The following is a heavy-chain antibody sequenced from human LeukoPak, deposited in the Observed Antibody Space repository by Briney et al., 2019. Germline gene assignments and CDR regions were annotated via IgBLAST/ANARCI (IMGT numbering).Heavy chain of an antibody. V-gene: IGHV3-48*03. Sequence: GGSLRLSCAASGFTFSSYEMNWVRQAPGKGLEWVSYISSSGSTIYYADSVKGRFTISRDNAKNSLYLQMNSLRAEDTAVYYCARVREDSGLWDYYYHGMDVWGQGTTVTVSS. CDR1: GFTFSSYE. D-gene: IGHD5-12*01. CDR3: ARVREDSGLWDYYYHGMDV. J-gene: IGHJ6*02. CDR2: ISSSGSTI.